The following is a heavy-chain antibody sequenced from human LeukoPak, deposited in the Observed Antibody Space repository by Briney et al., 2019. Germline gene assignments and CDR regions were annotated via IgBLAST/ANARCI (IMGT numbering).Heavy chain of an antibody. J-gene: IGHJ4*02. Sequence: ASVKVSCKASGYTFASYDITWVRQAPGQGLEWMGWMNPNSGNTGYARKFKGRVSMTRDTSITTAYMELSSLRSEDTAVYYCARAIRNELLSEFWGQGSLITASS. CDR3: ARAIRNELLSEF. V-gene: IGHV1-8*02. D-gene: IGHD2/OR15-2a*01. CDR1: GYTFASYD. CDR2: MNPNSGNT.